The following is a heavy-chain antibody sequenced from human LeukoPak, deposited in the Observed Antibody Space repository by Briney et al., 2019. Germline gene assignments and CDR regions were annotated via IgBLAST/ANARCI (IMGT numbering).Heavy chain of an antibody. J-gene: IGHJ6*03. CDR2: IYHSGST. CDR3: ARHGYYYYYMDV. V-gene: IGHV4-38-2*01. CDR1: GYSISSGYY. Sequence: PSETLSLTCAVSGYSISSGYYWGWIRQPPGKGLGWIGSIYHSGSTYYNPSLKSRVTISVDTSKNQFSLKLSSVTAADTAVYYCARHGYYYYYMDVWGKGTTVTVSS.